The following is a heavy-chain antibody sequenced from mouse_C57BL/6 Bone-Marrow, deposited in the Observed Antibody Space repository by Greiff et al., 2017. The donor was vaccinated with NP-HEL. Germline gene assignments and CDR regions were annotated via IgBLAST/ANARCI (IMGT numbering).Heavy chain of an antibody. V-gene: IGHV1-54*01. Sequence: QVQLQQSGAELVRPGPSVKVSCKASGYAFTNYLIEWVKQRPGQGLEWIGVINPGSGGTNYNEKFKGKATLTADKSSSTAYMQLSSLTSEDSAVYFCARWGWGGPCDYWGQGTTLTVSS. CDR1: GYAFTNYL. D-gene: IGHD3-3*01. CDR3: ARWGWGGPCDY. CDR2: INPGSGGT. J-gene: IGHJ2*01.